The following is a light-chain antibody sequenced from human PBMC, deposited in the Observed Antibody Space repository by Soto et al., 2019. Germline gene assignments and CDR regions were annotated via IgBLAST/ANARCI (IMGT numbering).Light chain of an antibody. CDR1: QSISSW. Sequence: DIQMTQSPSTLSASVGDRVTITCRASQSISSWLAWYQQKPGKAPKLLIYKASSLESGVPSRFSGSGSGTEFTLTISSLQPDEFASDDCQQYNSYPFTVGGGTKVEIK. CDR2: KAS. V-gene: IGKV1-5*03. J-gene: IGKJ4*01. CDR3: QQYNSYPFT.